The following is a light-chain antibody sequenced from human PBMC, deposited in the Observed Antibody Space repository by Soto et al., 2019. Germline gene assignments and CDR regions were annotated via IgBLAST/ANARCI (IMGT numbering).Light chain of an antibody. CDR3: SSYTISNTPDVV. V-gene: IGLV2-14*01. CDR2: DVG. J-gene: IGLJ2*01. CDR1: SSDVGGFNY. Sequence: QSVLTQPASVSGSPGQSITISCSGTSSDVGGFNYVSWYQQHPGKAPKLMIYDVGNRPSGVPDRFSGSKSGNTASLTISGLQAEDEADYYCSSYTISNTPDVVFGGGTKLTVL.